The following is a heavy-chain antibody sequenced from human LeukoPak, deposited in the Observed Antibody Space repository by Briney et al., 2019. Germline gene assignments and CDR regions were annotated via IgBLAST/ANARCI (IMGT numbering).Heavy chain of an antibody. J-gene: IGHJ6*03. CDR2: ISYDGSNK. Sequence: PGGSLRLSCAASGFTFSSYAMHWVRQAPGKGLEWVAVISYDGSNKYYADSVKGRFTISRDNSKNALYLQMNSLRAEDTAVFYCAKGPKGYCSGGSCYYSYHYMDVWGKGTTVTISS. V-gene: IGHV3-30*04. CDR1: GFTFSSYA. D-gene: IGHD2-15*01. CDR3: AKGPKGYCSGGSCYYSYHYMDV.